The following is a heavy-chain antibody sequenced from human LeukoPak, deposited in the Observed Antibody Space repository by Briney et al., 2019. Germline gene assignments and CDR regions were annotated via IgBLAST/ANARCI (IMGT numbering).Heavy chain of an antibody. Sequence: GGSLRLSCAASGFTFSSYWMSWVRQAPGKGLEWVANIKQDGSEKYYVDSVKGRFTISRDNAKNSLYLQMNSLRAEDTAVYYCARDWVTMVRGVISDAFDIWGQGTMVTVSS. CDR1: GFTFSSYW. V-gene: IGHV3-7*01. CDR2: IKQDGSEK. D-gene: IGHD3-10*01. J-gene: IGHJ3*02. CDR3: ARDWVTMVRGVISDAFDI.